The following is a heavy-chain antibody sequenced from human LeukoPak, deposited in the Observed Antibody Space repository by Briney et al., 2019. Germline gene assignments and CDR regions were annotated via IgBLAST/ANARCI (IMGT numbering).Heavy chain of an antibody. CDR1: GGSFSGYY. Sequence: PSETLSLTCAVYGGSFSGYYWSWIRQPAGKGLEWIGRIYTSGSTNYNPSLKSRVTMSVDTSKNQFSLKLSSVTAADTAVYYCARDYDDFWSGYYRNYYYYGMDVWGQGTTVTVSS. CDR3: ARDYDDFWSGYYRNYYYYGMDV. CDR2: IYTSGST. J-gene: IGHJ6*02. D-gene: IGHD3-3*01. V-gene: IGHV4-4*07.